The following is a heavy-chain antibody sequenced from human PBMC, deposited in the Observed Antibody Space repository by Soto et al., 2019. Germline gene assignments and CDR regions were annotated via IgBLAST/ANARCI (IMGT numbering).Heavy chain of an antibody. CDR3: AILGDYRGLDV. J-gene: IGHJ6*02. V-gene: IGHV3-74*03. CDR2: IRGDGDNI. CDR1: GFIFSDFW. D-gene: IGHD2-21*01. Sequence: EVEMVESGGGLVQPGGSLRLSCTASGFIFSDFWMHWVRQAPGKGLEWVSRIRGDGDNITYADSVKGRFTASRDNAKNTVYLQMNSLRVEDTAMYYCAILGDYRGLDVFGQGTPVTASS.